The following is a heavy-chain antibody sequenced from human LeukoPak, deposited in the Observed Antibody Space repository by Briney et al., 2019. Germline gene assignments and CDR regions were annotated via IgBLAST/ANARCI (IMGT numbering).Heavy chain of an antibody. D-gene: IGHD2-15*01. V-gene: IGHV3-33*01. Sequence: GGSLRLSCAASGFTFSSYGMHWVRQAPGKGLEWVAVIWYDGSNKYYADSVKGRFTISRDNSKNTLYLQMNSLRAEDTAVYYCARDSGPTSFDYWGQGTLVTVSS. CDR1: GFTFSSYG. CDR3: ARDSGPTSFDY. J-gene: IGHJ4*02. CDR2: IWYDGSNK.